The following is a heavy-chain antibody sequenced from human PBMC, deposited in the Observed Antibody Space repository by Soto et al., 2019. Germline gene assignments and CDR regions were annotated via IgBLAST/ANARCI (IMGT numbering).Heavy chain of an antibody. V-gene: IGHV3-7*03. Sequence: EVQLVESGGGLVQPGGSLRLSCAASGFTFSSYWMSWVRQAPGKGLEWVANIKQDGSEKYYVDSVKGRFTISRDNAKNSLYLQMNSLRAEDTAVYYCAREIYYGDYVYYGMDVWGQGTTVTVSS. J-gene: IGHJ6*02. CDR3: AREIYYGDYVYYGMDV. CDR1: GFTFSSYW. CDR2: IKQDGSEK. D-gene: IGHD4-17*01.